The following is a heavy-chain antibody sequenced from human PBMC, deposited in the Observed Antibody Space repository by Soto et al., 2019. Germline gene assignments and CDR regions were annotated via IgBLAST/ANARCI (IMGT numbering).Heavy chain of an antibody. V-gene: IGHV3-30-3*02. J-gene: IGHJ6*02. CDR3: AKTGRHSSSWQDYYYYGMDV. CDR1: GFTFSSYA. CDR2: ISYDGSNK. D-gene: IGHD6-13*01. Sequence: GGSLRLSCAASGFTFSSYAMHWVRQAPGKGLEWVAVISYDGSNKYYADSVKGRFTISRDNSKNTLYLQMNSLRAEDTAVYYCAKTGRHSSSWQDYYYYGMDVWGQGPTVTVSS.